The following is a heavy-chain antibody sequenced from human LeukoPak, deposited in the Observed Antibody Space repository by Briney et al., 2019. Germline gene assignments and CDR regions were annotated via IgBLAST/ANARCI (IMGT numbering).Heavy chain of an antibody. D-gene: IGHD4-17*01. Sequence: GGSLRLSWAPSGFTFSSFAMSWVRHAPGKGLEWVSDINGSGGKTYYADSVKGRLTIPRHNLKHTLYLQMNSLRAEDTAVYFCANPPTETKIRFDSGGQGTLVSVSS. CDR2: INGSGGKT. CDR3: ANPPTETKIRFDS. V-gene: IGHV3-23*01. CDR1: GFTFSSFA. J-gene: IGHJ5*01.